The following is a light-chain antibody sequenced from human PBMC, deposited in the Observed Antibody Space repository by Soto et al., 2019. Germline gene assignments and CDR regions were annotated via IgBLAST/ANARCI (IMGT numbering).Light chain of an antibody. CDR1: QTIINY. CDR3: QQSYSTTPT. J-gene: IGKJ2*01. Sequence: DIQLTPSPSSLSASVGDRVTIACRASQTIINYLNWYQQKPGKAPKLLIHAASSLQGGVPSRISGSGFGTDFALTINRLQPEDSATYYCQQSYSTTPTFGQGTKLEIK. CDR2: AAS. V-gene: IGKV1-39*01.